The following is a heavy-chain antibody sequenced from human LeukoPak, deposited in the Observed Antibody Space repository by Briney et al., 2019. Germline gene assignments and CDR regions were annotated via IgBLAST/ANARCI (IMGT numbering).Heavy chain of an antibody. CDR3: ARVGSSGYHFDY. CDR2: IYYSGST. Sequence: PSETLSLTCTVSGGSISSYYWSWIRQPPGKGLEWIGYIYYSGSTNYNPSLKSRVTISVDTSKNQFSLKLSSVTAADTAVYYCARVGSSGYHFDYWGQGTLVTVSS. J-gene: IGHJ4*02. D-gene: IGHD3-22*01. V-gene: IGHV4-59*01. CDR1: GGSISSYY.